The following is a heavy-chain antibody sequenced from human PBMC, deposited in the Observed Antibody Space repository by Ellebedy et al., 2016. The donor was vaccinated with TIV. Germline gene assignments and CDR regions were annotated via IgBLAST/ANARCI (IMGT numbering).Heavy chain of an antibody. CDR3: AKGPTTRYYYMDV. CDR2: MSGSGDST. Sequence: GGSLRLXCAASGFTFSSYAMSWVRQAPGKGLEWVSAMSGSGDSTYHADSVKGRFTISRDNSKNTLYLQMNSLRAEDTAVYYCAKGPTTRYYYMDVWGKGTTVTVSS. CDR1: GFTFSSYA. D-gene: IGHD1-26*01. V-gene: IGHV3-23*01. J-gene: IGHJ6*03.